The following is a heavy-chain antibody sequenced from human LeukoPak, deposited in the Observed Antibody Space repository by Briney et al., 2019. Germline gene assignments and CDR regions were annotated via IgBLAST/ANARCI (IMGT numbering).Heavy chain of an antibody. V-gene: IGHV3-23*01. D-gene: IGHD3-9*01. CDR2: ISGSDGST. Sequence: GGSLRLSCAASGFTFCNYAVSGVREAPGKGVEGVSAISGSDGSTYYADSVKGRFTISRDNSKNTLYLQMNSLRAEDTAIYYCAKGGFDWLNYIDYWGQGTMVTVSS. CDR3: AKGGFDWLNYIDY. CDR1: GFTFCNYA. J-gene: IGHJ4*02.